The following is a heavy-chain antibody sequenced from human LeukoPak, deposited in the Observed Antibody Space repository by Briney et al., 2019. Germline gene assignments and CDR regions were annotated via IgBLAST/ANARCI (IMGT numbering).Heavy chain of an antibody. CDR1: GFTFSSYA. V-gene: IGHV3-23*01. J-gene: IGHJ4*02. CDR2: ISGSGGST. CDR3: AKDQEYCSSTSCSTSSSWSVVGGVDY. D-gene: IGHD2-2*01. Sequence: PGGSLRLSCAASGFTFSSYAMSWVRQAPGKGLEWVSAISGSGGSTYYADSVKGRFTISRDNSKNTLYLQMNSLRAEDTAVYYCAKDQEYCSSTSCSTSSSWSVVGGVDYWGQGTLVTVSS.